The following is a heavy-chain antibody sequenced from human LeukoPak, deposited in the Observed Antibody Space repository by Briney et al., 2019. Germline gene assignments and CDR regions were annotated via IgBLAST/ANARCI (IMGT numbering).Heavy chain of an antibody. CDR1: GGSISSSSYS. D-gene: IGHD2-15*01. V-gene: IGHV4-39*07. CDR2: IYYSWSP. Sequence: SQTLSLTCTVSGGSISSSSYSRGWIREPPGKGLEWIGIIYYSWSPYYNPSLKSRVTKSVDTSKTQFSLKLSSVTAADTAVYYCARVLAGRDYYYMAVWGKGTTVTVSS. J-gene: IGHJ6*03. CDR3: ARVLAGRDYYYMAV.